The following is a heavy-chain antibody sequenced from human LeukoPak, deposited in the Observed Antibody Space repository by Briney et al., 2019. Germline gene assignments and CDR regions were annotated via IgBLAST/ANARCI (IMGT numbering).Heavy chain of an antibody. Sequence: ASVKVSCKASGYTFTGYYMHWVRQAPGQGLEWMGWINPNSGGTNYAQKFQGRVTMTRDTSISTAYMELSRLRSDDTAVYYCAREWRYSSGWYGDYWGQGTLVTVSS. CDR1: GYTFTGYY. CDR3: AREWRYSSGWYGDY. J-gene: IGHJ4*02. CDR2: INPNSGGT. D-gene: IGHD6-19*01. V-gene: IGHV1-2*02.